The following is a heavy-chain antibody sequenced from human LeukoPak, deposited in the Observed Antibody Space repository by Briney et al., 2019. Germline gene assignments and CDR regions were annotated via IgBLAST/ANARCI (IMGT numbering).Heavy chain of an antibody. J-gene: IGHJ4*02. CDR3: ARVWSSGYTKDY. CDR2: ISPTGAST. D-gene: IGHD3-22*01. V-gene: IGHV3-23*01. Sequence: GGSLRLSCAASGFTFGTHAMSWVRQAPGKGLEWVSGISPTGASTYYAGSVKGRFTISRDNSRNTMYLQMSSLRAEDTAVYYCARVWSSGYTKDYWGQGTLVTVSS. CDR1: GFTFGTHA.